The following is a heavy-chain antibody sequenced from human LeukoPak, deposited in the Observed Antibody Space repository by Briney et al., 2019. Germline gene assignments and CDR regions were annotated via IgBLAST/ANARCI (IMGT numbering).Heavy chain of an antibody. J-gene: IGHJ6*02. CDR1: GGSISSYY. V-gene: IGHV4-59*08. D-gene: IGHD6-19*01. Sequence: SETLSLTCTVSGGSISSYYWSWIRQPPGKGLEWIGYIYYSGSTNYTPSLKSRVTISVDTSKTQFSLKLSSVTAADTAVYYCARHFGSGWLGLPPPFGMDVWGQGTTVTVSS. CDR3: ARHFGSGWLGLPPPFGMDV. CDR2: IYYSGST.